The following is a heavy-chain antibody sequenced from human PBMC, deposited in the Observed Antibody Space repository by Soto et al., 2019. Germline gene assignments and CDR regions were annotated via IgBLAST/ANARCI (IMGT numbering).Heavy chain of an antibody. Sequence: PGGSLRLSCAASGFTFSTYTMHWVRQAPGKGLEWVAVISYDRSNKYYADSVKGRFTISRDNAKNSLYLQMNSLRAEDTAVYYCARVYYDFWSGYPDAFDIWGQGTMVTVSS. J-gene: IGHJ3*02. CDR3: ARVYYDFWSGYPDAFDI. D-gene: IGHD3-3*01. CDR2: ISYDRSNK. V-gene: IGHV3-30-3*01. CDR1: GFTFSTYT.